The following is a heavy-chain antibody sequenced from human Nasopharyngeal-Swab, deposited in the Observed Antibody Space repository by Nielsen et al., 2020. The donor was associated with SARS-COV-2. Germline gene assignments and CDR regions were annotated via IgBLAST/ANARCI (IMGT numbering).Heavy chain of an antibody. CDR3: ARDVAGADSA. CDR2: IDTDGSTT. CDR1: GVIFSNYW. V-gene: IGHV3-74*01. D-gene: IGHD2-21*01. Sequence: GGSLRLSCVASGVIFSNYWMHWVRQAPGKGLVWVSRIDTDGSTTDHADSVKGRFTISRDNAKNTLYLQMNNLRAEDTALYYCARDVAGADSAWGQGTLVTVSS. J-gene: IGHJ5*02.